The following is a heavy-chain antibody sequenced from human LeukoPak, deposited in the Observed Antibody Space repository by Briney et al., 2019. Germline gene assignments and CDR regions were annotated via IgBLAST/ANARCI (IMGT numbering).Heavy chain of an antibody. CDR2: ISGSGGNI. J-gene: IGHJ4*02. CDR3: AIANLRDIFISPGEYYFDY. D-gene: IGHD3-10*01. CDR1: GFXFSNYA. V-gene: IGHV3-23*01. Sequence: PGGSLRLSCVASGFXFSNYAVSWVRQAPGKGLEWVSAISGSGGNIYYADSVRGRFTISRDNSKNTLYLQMNSLRAEDTAVYYCAIANLRDIFISPGEYYFDYWGQGTLVTVSS.